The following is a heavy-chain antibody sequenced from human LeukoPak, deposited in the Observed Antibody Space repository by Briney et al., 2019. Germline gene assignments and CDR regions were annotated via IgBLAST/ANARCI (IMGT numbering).Heavy chain of an antibody. J-gene: IGHJ4*02. CDR1: GFTFSSYS. Sequence: GGSLRLSCAASGFTFSSYSMNGVRQAPGKGLEWVSYISSSSSTIYYADSVKGRFTISRDNAKNSLYLQMNSLRAEDTAVYYCARVLHKRNYDSSVYYGYWGQGSLVTVSS. D-gene: IGHD3-22*01. CDR3: ARVLHKRNYDSSVYYGY. V-gene: IGHV3-48*01. CDR2: ISSSSSTI.